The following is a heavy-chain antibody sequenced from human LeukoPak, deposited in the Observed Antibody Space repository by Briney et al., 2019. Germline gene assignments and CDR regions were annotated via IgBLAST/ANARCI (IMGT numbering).Heavy chain of an antibody. V-gene: IGHV3-30*02. CDR2: IRYDGSTK. J-gene: IGHJ6*03. CDR1: GFIFRNYG. D-gene: IGHD3-16*02. CDR3: AKDVSSGMDV. Sequence: GGSLRLSCAASGFIFRNYGMHWVRQAPGEGLEWVAFIRYDGSTKSYAASVKGRFTISRDNSENTLYLQMSSLGPEDTAVYYCAKDVSSGMDVWGKGTTVTVSS.